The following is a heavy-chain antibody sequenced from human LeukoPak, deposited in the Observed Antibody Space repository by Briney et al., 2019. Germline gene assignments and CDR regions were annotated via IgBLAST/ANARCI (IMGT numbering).Heavy chain of an antibody. D-gene: IGHD5-12*01. CDR1: GFTFSSYW. J-gene: IGHJ4*02. Sequence: GGSLRLSCAASGFTFSSYWMHWVRQAPGKGLVWVSRINTDGSSTSYADSVKGRFTISRDNPKNSLYLQMNSLRAEDTAVYHCVRGSGGYDPLAFDSWGQGTLVTVSS. CDR3: VRGSGGYDPLAFDS. V-gene: IGHV3-74*01. CDR2: INTDGSST.